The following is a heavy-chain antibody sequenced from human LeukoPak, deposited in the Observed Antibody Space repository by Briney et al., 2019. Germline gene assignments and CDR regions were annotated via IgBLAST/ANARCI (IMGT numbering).Heavy chain of an antibody. J-gene: IGHJ5*02. Sequence: ASVKVSCKASGGTFSSYAISWVRQAPGQGLEWMGGIIPIFGTANYAQKFQGRVTITTDESTSTAYMELSSLRSEDTAVYYCARGGVMIWFGELFLKWFDPWGQGTLVTVS. CDR3: ARGGVMIWFGELFLKWFDP. CDR2: IIPIFGTA. D-gene: IGHD3-10*01. CDR1: GGTFSSYA. V-gene: IGHV1-69*05.